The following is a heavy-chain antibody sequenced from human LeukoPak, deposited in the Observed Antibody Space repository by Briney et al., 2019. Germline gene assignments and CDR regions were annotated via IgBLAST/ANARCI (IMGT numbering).Heavy chain of an antibody. CDR3: ARAFDSSGYYPEYFQH. V-gene: IGHV4-4*02. Sequence: PSETLSLTCDVSGGSITQTNYWTWVRQPPGKGLEWIGEVNLQGSTNYNPSLMRRVAISVDTSANHVSLQLTSVTAADTAVYYCARAFDSSGYYPEYFQHWGQGTLVTVSS. J-gene: IGHJ1*01. CDR1: GGSITQTNY. CDR2: VNLQGST. D-gene: IGHD3-22*01.